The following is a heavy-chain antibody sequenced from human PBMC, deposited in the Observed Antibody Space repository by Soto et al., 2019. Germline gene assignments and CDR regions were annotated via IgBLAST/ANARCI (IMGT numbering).Heavy chain of an antibody. CDR2: VQMSGTT. J-gene: IGHJ5*02. D-gene: IGHD1-1*01. CDR3: AKDSSTMRWFDP. V-gene: IGHV4-4*07. Sequence: PSETLSLTCAVSGASVRSYRWSWIRQAAGKGLEWIGRVQMSGTTNYNPSLKTRVTMSLDTSKNEVSLRMTSVTAADTAVYFCAKDSSTMRWFDPWGQGLLVTV. CDR1: GASVRSYR.